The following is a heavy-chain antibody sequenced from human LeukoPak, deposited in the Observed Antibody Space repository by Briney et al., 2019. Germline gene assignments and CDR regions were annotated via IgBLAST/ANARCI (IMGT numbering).Heavy chain of an antibody. CDR3: ARDHIVVVTAIYYFDH. V-gene: IGHV4-4*07. CDR2: IHSGGST. D-gene: IGHD2-21*02. J-gene: IGHJ4*02. Sequence: SETLSLTCTVSGGSISGYYWSWIRQPAGKGLEWIGRIHSGGSTDYNPSLKSRVTMSVDTSKNQFSLKLSSVTAADTAVYYCARDHIVVVTAIYYFDHWGQGTLVTVSS. CDR1: GGSISGYY.